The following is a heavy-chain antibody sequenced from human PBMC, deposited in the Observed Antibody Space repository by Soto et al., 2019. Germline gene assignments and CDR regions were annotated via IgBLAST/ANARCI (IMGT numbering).Heavy chain of an antibody. CDR1: GGSINSYF. Sequence: QVQLQESGPGLVKPSETLSLTCTVSGGSINSYFWSWIRQPPGKGLEWIGYIYYSGSTNYNPSLKSRVTISVDTSKNQFSMKLSSVTAADTAVYYCARAGTAMVALDYWGQGTLVTVSS. D-gene: IGHD5-18*01. CDR2: IYYSGST. J-gene: IGHJ4*02. CDR3: ARAGTAMVALDY. V-gene: IGHV4-59*01.